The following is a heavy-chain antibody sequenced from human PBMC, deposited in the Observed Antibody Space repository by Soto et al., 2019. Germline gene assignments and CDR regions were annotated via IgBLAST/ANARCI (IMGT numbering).Heavy chain of an antibody. V-gene: IGHV3-30*18. CDR2: ISYDGSNK. Sequence: GGSLRLSCAASGFTFSSYGMYWVRQAPGKGLEWVAVISYDGSNKYYADSVKGRFTISRDNSKNTLYLQMNSLRAEDTAVYYCAKDLSSNYDYYYYGMDVWGQGTTVTVSS. D-gene: IGHD4-4*01. CDR3: AKDLSSNYDYYYYGMDV. CDR1: GFTFSSYG. J-gene: IGHJ6*02.